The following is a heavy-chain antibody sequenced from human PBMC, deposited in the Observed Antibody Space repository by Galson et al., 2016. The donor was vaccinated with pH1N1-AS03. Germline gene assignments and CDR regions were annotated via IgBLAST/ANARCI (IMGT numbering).Heavy chain of an antibody. CDR2: INTDSGGT. CDR1: GYAFTDYY. CDR3: VRGSPHSISTNYAFEF. Sequence: SVKVSCKASGYAFTDYYMHLLRQAPGQGLEWMAWINTDSGGTDYAQKFQGRVTMTRDASISTTYMELSSLRSDDTAVYYCVRGSPHSISTNYAFEFWGRGTMVTVSS. V-gene: IGHV1-2*02. D-gene: IGHD6-13*01. J-gene: IGHJ3*01.